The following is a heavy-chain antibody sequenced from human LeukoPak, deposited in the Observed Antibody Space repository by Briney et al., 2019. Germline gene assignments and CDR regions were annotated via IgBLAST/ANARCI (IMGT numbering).Heavy chain of an antibody. D-gene: IGHD3-3*01. CDR1: GGSISTYY. V-gene: IGHV4-59*12. CDR3: ARDLIGYDFWSGAGFDP. CDR2: LYYSGST. J-gene: IGHJ5*02. Sequence: SETLSLTCTVSGGSISTYYWSWIRQPPGKGLEWIGYLYYSGSTDYNPSLKSRVTMSVDTSKNQFSLKLSSVTAADTAVYYCARDLIGYDFWSGAGFDPWGQGTLVTVSS.